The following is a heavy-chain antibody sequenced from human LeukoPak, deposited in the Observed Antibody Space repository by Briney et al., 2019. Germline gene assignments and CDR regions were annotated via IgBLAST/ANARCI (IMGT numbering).Heavy chain of an antibody. J-gene: IGHJ6*02. CDR1: GGSISSYY. D-gene: IGHD3-10*01. V-gene: IGHV4-4*07. Sequence: SETLSLTCTVSGGSISSYYWSWIRQPAGKGLEWIGRIYTSGSTNFNPSLKSRVTISVDTSKNQFSLKLSSVTAADTAVYYCAREGWVMVRGVTIYGMDVWGQGTTVTVSS. CDR3: AREGWVMVRGVTIYGMDV. CDR2: IYTSGST.